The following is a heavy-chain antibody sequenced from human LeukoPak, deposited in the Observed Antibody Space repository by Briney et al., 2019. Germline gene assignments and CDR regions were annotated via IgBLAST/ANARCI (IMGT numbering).Heavy chain of an antibody. D-gene: IGHD3-22*01. V-gene: IGHV4-39*07. CDR2: IYYSVNT. CDR3: ARSTGYDSKSSFEY. Sequence: SETLSLTCTVSGGSISSDNYYWGWIRQPPGKGLEWIGSIYYSVNTYYNPSLKSRVTISLDTSKNQFSLNLSSVTAADTAVYYCARSTGYDSKSSFEYWGQGTLVAVSS. J-gene: IGHJ4*02. CDR1: GGSISSDNYY.